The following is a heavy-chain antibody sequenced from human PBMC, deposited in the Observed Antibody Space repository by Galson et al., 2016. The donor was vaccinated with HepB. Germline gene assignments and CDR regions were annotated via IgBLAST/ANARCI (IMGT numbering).Heavy chain of an antibody. J-gene: IGHJ4*02. CDR2: VNDSGTT. Sequence: SETLSLTCAVSGESIISTNWWSWVRQPPGKGLEWIGEVNDSGTTNYNPSLKGRVTISVDTSNNHFSLNLTSVTAADTAVYYCASFSSSWEYNFDYWGQGTLVTVSS. V-gene: IGHV4-4*02. CDR1: GESIISTNW. D-gene: IGHD6-13*01. CDR3: ASFSSSWEYNFDY.